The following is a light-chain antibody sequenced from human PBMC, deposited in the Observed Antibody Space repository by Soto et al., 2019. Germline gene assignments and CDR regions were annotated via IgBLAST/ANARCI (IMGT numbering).Light chain of an antibody. J-gene: IGKJ2*01. CDR2: GAS. CDR3: QQYHNWPPKYS. Sequence: EIVMTQSRASLSVSPGDGATLSCRASQSVASNVAWYQQKPGQGPRLLIHGASTRAVGVPARFSGSGSGTDFTLTINSLQSEDFAVYYCQQYHNWPPKYSVGQGTKLQIK. V-gene: IGKV3-15*01. CDR1: QSVASN.